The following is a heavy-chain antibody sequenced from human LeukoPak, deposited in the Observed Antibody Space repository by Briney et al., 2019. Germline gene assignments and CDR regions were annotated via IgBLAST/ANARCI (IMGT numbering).Heavy chain of an antibody. D-gene: IGHD4-23*01. Sequence: GGSLRLSCAASGFTFSSYWMNWVRQAPGKGLVWVSRIASDGSSTTYADSVKGRFSISRDNAKNTLYLQMNSLRVEDTAVYYCARGRPHGNDYWGQGTLVTVSS. CDR2: IASDGSST. J-gene: IGHJ4*02. CDR3: ARGRPHGNDY. CDR1: GFTFSSYW. V-gene: IGHV3-74*01.